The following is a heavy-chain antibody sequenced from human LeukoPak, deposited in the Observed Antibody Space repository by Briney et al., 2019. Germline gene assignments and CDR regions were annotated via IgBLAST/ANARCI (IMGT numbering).Heavy chain of an antibody. J-gene: IGHJ4*02. D-gene: IGHD4-17*01. CDR1: GYTFTGYY. CDR2: INPNSGGT. V-gene: IGHV1-2*02. CDR3: ARDNGDYWFDY. Sequence: ASVKVSCKASGYTFTGYYMHWVRQALGQGLEWMGWINPNSGGTNYAQKFQGRVTMTRDTSIGTAYMELTRLRSDDTAVYYCARDNGDYWFDYWGQGTLVTVSS.